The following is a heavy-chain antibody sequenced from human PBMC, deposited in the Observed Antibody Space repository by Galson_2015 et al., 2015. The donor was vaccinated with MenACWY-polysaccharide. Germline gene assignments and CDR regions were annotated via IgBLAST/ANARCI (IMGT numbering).Heavy chain of an antibody. D-gene: IGHD3-3*01. CDR2: ISSSSSYI. CDR3: AREPITTWRVVSGMDV. V-gene: IGHV3-21*01. J-gene: IGHJ6*02. Sequence: SLRLSCAASGFTFSSYSMNWVRQAPGKGLEWVSSISSSSSYIYYADSVKGRFTISRDNAKNSLYLQMNSLRAEDTAVYYCAREPITTWRVVSGMDVWGQGTTVTVSS. CDR1: GFTFSSYS.